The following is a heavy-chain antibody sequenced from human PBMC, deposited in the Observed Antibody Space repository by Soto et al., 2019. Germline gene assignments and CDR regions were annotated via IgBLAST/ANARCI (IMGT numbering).Heavy chain of an antibody. Sequence: QVQLVQSGAEVKKPGSSVKVSCKASGGTFSSYPISWVRHAPGQGLEWMGAIIPIFGTTNYAQKFQGRVTITADKSTNTAYMALTSLKSEDTAVYDCAREQVPVAKGGGGALDIWGQGSMVTVSS. J-gene: IGHJ3*02. CDR1: GGTFSSYP. V-gene: IGHV1-69*06. D-gene: IGHD2-2*01. CDR2: IIPIFGTT. CDR3: AREQVPVAKGGGGALDI.